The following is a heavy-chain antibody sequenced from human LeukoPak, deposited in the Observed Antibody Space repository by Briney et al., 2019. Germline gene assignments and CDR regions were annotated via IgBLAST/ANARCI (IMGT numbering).Heavy chain of an antibody. J-gene: IGHJ5*02. V-gene: IGHV4-59*08. CDR1: GGSISSYY. D-gene: IGHD1-1*01. CDR3: ARHGYNWNDGYWFDP. CDR2: IYYSGST. Sequence: SETLSLTCTVSGGSISSYYWSWIRQPPGKGLEWIGYIYYSGSTNYNPSLKSRVTISVDTSKNQFSLKLSSVTAADTAVYYCARHGYNWNDGYWFDPWGQGTLVTVSS.